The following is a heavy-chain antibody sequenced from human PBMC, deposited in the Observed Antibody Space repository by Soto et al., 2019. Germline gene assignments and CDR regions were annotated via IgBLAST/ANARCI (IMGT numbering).Heavy chain of an antibody. D-gene: IGHD3-10*01. CDR2: MNPNSGNT. Sequence: GASVKVSCKASGYTFTSYDINWVRQATGQGLEWMGWMNPNSGNTGYAQKFQGRVTMTRNTSISTAYMELSSLRSEDTAVYYCAQIDWGSGSHNWFDPWGQGTLVTVSS. V-gene: IGHV1-8*01. CDR1: GYTFTSYD. J-gene: IGHJ5*02. CDR3: AQIDWGSGSHNWFDP.